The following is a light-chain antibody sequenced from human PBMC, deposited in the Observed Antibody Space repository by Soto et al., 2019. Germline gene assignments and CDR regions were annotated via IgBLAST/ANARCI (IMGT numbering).Light chain of an antibody. V-gene: IGLV2-14*01. J-gene: IGLJ1*01. CDR3: SSFTSSSTYV. Sequence: QSALTQPASVSGSPGQSITFSCTETSSDVGGYNYVSWYQQHPGKAPKLMIYDVNNRPSGVSSRFSGSKSGNTASLTISGLQAEDEADYYCSSFTSSSTYVFGTGTKLTVL. CDR2: DVN. CDR1: SSDVGGYNY.